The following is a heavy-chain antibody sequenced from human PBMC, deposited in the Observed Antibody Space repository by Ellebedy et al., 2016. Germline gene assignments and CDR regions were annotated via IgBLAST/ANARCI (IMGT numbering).Heavy chain of an antibody. CDR1: GYTFTSYG. J-gene: IGHJ3*02. D-gene: IGHD3-22*01. CDR3: ARDMYSSGSYYDRVAFDI. Sequence: ASVKVSCKASGYTFTSYGISWVRQAPGQGLEWMGWINAGHGNTKYSQKFQGRVTINRDTSANTAYMELINLRSEDTAVYFCARDMYSSGSYYDRVAFDIWGQGTVVTVSS. V-gene: IGHV1-3*01. CDR2: INAGHGNT.